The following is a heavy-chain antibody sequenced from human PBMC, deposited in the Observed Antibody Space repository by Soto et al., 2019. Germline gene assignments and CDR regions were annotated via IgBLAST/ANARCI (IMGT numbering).Heavy chain of an antibody. CDR3: AREDDFWSGFLDY. Sequence: ASVKVSCKASGYTFTGYYMHWVRQAPGQGLEWMGWINPNSGGTNYAQKFQGWVTMTRDTSISTAYMELSRLRSDDTAVYYCAREDDFWSGFLDYWGQGTLVTVSS. CDR2: INPNSGGT. CDR1: GYTFTGYY. D-gene: IGHD3-3*01. V-gene: IGHV1-2*04. J-gene: IGHJ4*02.